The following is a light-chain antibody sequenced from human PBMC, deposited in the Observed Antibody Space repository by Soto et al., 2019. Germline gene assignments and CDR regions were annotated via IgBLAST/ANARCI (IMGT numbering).Light chain of an antibody. CDR1: QSLSRN. CDR3: QQYDKWPHT. V-gene: IGKV3-15*01. Sequence: EMVMTQSPATLSVATGERATLSCRASQSLSRNLAWYQQQPGQAPRLLICYASTRATGIPARVSGSGSGTAFTLTISSLQFEDFAVYYYQQYDKWPHTFGQGTKLEIK. CDR2: YAS. J-gene: IGKJ2*01.